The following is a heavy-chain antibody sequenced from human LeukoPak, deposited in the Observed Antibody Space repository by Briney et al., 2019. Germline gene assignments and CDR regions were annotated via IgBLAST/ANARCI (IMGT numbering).Heavy chain of an antibody. J-gene: IGHJ4*02. CDR2: ISAYNGNT. D-gene: IGHD2-8*02. V-gene: IGHV1-18*01. CDR3: AREDCVSGVCYLGDY. Sequence: GASVKVSCKASGYTFTSYGISWVRQAPGQGLEWMGWISAYNGNTNYAQKLQGRVTMTTDTSTSTAYMELRSLRSDDTAVYYCAREDCVSGVCYLGDYWGQGTLVTVFS. CDR1: GYTFTSYG.